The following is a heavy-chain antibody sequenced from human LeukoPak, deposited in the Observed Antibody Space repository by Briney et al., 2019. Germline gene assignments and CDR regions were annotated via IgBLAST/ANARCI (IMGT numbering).Heavy chain of an antibody. D-gene: IGHD1-26*01. CDR3: AKDPKTPFFWFEWELPNYDY. CDR2: ISGSGGST. J-gene: IGHJ4*02. Sequence: PGGSLRLSCAASGFTFSTYGMSWVRQAPGKGLEWVSAISGSGGSTYYADSVKGRFTISRDNSKNTLYLQMNSLRAEDTAVYYCAKDPKTPFFWFEWELPNYDYWGQGTLVTVSS. CDR1: GFTFSTYG. V-gene: IGHV3-23*01.